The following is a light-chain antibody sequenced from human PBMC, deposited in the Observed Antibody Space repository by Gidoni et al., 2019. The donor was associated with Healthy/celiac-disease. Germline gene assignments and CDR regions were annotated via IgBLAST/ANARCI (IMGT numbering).Light chain of an antibody. CDR3: STWDSSLNAHA. Sequence: QAGLNQPPSVSNALRQTATLTCAGNSNNVGKHGAIWLQQHQGHPPKLLSYRNNTRPSGISEKFSTSRSGNTASLTIAGVLPEDEADYYCSTWDSSLNAHAFGGGTKLTVL. CDR2: RNN. V-gene: IGLV10-54*04. J-gene: IGLJ3*02. CDR1: SNNVGKHG.